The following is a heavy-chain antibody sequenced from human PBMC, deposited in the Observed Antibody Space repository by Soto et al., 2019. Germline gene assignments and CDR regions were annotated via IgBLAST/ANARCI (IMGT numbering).Heavy chain of an antibody. V-gene: IGHV3-53*01. J-gene: IGHJ6*01. D-gene: IGHD6-13*01. CDR2: LYRAGSL. CDR3: ATHSSSHLQFFYNGMDV. CDR1: GFTVSSNY. Sequence: PGGSLRLSCAASGFTVSSNYMSWVRQAPGKGLEWVSVLYRAGSLYYADSVKGRFTISRDNSKNTLYLQMNSLTAEDTAVYFCATHSSSHLQFFYNGMDVWGQGTKVTVS.